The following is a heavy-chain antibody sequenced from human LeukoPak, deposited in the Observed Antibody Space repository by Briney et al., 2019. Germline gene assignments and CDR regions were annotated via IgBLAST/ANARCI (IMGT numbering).Heavy chain of an antibody. CDR3: ARQTPLVVVSATGCYFDY. J-gene: IGHJ4*02. D-gene: IGHD2-15*01. V-gene: IGHV4-39*01. CDR2: IYYSGST. CDR1: GGSISSSSYY. Sequence: SETLSLTCTVSGGSISSSSYYWGWIRQPPGKGLEWIGRIYYSGSTYYNSSLKSRVTISVDTSKNQFSLKLSSVTAADTAVYYCARQTPLVVVSATGCYFDYWGQGTLVTVSS.